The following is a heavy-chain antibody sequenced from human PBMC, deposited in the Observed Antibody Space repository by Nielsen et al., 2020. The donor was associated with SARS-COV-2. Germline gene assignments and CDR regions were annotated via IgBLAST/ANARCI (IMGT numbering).Heavy chain of an antibody. Sequence: SEILSLTCIVSGGSISTGSHYWSWIRQPPGKGLEWIGYIFYRGNTNYNPSLKSRVTISVDTSKNQFSLKVNSVTAADTAVYYCASLPALNNYSDSWGQGTLVTVSS. CDR1: GGSISTGSHY. V-gene: IGHV4-61*01. CDR3: ASLPALNNYSDS. CDR2: IFYRGNT. J-gene: IGHJ4*02. D-gene: IGHD2/OR15-2a*01.